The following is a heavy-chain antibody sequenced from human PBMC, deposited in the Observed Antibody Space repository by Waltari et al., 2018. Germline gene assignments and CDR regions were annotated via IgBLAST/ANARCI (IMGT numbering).Heavy chain of an antibody. J-gene: IGHJ4*02. V-gene: IGHV1-2*02. CDR2: INPNSGGT. CDR1: GYTFTGYY. Sequence: QVQLVQSGAEVKKPGASVKVSCKASGYTFTGYYMYWVRQAPGQGLEWMGWINPNSGGTNYAQKVQGRVTITADESTSTAYMELSSLRSEDTAVYYCARERCAGCQTVDYWGQGTLVTVSS. D-gene: IGHD6-19*01. CDR3: ARERCAGCQTVDY.